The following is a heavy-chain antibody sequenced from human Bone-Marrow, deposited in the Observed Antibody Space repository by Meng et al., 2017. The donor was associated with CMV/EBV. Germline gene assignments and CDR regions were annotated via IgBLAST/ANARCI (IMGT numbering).Heavy chain of an antibody. V-gene: IGHV3-30*02. Sequence: GESLKISCAASGFTFSNYGMHWVRQAPGKGLEWVAFIRYDGSDKYYVDSVKGRFTISRDNSKNILYLQMNSLRAEDTAVYYCAKDPKASAVVCSSTSCYFDYWGQGTLVTVSS. J-gene: IGHJ4*02. CDR1: GFTFSNYG. CDR3: AKDPKASAVVCSSTSCYFDY. CDR2: IRYDGSDK. D-gene: IGHD2-2*01.